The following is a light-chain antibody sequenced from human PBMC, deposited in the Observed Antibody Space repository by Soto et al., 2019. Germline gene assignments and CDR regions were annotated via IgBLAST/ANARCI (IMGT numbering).Light chain of an antibody. CDR3: QQCRNWPLT. CDR1: QTVYNN. CDR2: DAS. J-gene: IGKJ4*01. Sequence: EIVMTQSPATLSVSPGEGATLSCKASQTVYNNLAWYQQRPGQPPRLLIYDASTRATGISARFSGSGYGTEFTLTIGSLQSEDFAVYFCQQCRNWPLTFGGGTKVEIK. V-gene: IGKV3-15*01.